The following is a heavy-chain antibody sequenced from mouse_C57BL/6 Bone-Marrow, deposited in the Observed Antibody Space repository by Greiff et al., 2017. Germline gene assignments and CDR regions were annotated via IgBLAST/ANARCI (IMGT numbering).Heavy chain of an antibody. V-gene: IGHV1-87*01. CDR1: YTFSRRVH. J-gene: IGHJ3*01. D-gene: IGHD2-5*01. CDR2: GQGLEWIG. Sequence: VQLVESGPELARPWASVKISCQAFYTFSRRVHFAIRDTNYWMQWVKQRPGQGLEWIGAIYPGNGDTSYNQKFKGKATLTVDKSSSTAYMELNSLTSEDSAVYYCARRIYSNYVAYWGQGTLVTVSA. CDR3: SEDSAVYYCARRIYSNYVAY.